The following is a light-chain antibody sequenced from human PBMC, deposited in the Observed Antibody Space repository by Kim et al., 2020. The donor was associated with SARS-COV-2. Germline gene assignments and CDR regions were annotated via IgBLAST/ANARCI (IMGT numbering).Light chain of an antibody. CDR1: QSVSSSY. CDR2: GAS. J-gene: IGKJ5*01. V-gene: IGKV3-20*01. Sequence: QGERATRACRARQSVSSSYLAWYQQKHGQAPRLLIDGASSRATGIPDRFSGSGSGTDFTLTISRLEPEDFAVYYCQQYGSSPPTTFGQGTRLEIK. CDR3: QQYGSSPPTT.